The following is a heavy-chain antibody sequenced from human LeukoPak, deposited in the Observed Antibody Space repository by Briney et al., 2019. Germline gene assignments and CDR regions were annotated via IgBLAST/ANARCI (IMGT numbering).Heavy chain of an antibody. CDR3: AREPDSGYDSSSWFDP. CDR1: GGSISSYY. CDR2: IYTSGST. Sequence: SETLSLTCTVSGGSISSYYWSWIRQPAGKGLGWIGRIYTSGSTNYNPSLKSRVTMSVDTSKNQFSLKLSSVTAADTAVYYCAREPDSGYDSSSWFDPWGQGTLVTVSS. J-gene: IGHJ5*02. D-gene: IGHD5-12*01. V-gene: IGHV4-4*07.